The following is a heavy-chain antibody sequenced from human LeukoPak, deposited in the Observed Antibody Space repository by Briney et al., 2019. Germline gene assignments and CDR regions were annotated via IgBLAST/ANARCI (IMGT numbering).Heavy chain of an antibody. V-gene: IGHV4-59*01. Sequence: SETLSLTCSASTGSISTYYWSWIRQSPGKGLEWIGYIYHGGTTSYNPSLTGRVTISVDTAMDQISLKLNSVTAADTAVYYCARGHLGLSPWGQGTLVTVSS. CDR3: ARGHLGLSP. J-gene: IGHJ4*01. D-gene: IGHD3-10*01. CDR2: IYHGGTT. CDR1: TGSISTYY.